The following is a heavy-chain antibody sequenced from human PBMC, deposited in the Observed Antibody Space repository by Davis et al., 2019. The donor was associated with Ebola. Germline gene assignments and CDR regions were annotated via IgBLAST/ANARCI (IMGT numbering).Heavy chain of an antibody. J-gene: IGHJ5*02. D-gene: IGHD2-2*01. Sequence: SVKVSCKASGGTFSSYAISWVRQAPGQGLEWMGRIIPILGIANYAQKFQDRVTITADKSTSTAYMELSSLRSEDTAVYYCARGLGYCSSTSCYGGGGYWFDPWGQGTLVTVSS. V-gene: IGHV1-69*04. CDR1: GGTFSSYA. CDR2: IIPILGIA. CDR3: ARGLGYCSSTSCYGGGGYWFDP.